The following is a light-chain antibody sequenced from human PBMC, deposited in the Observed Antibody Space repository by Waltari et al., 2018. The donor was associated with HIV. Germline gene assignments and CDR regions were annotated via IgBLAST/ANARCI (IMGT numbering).Light chain of an antibody. J-gene: IGKJ2*01. V-gene: IGKV3-15*01. Sequence: LMQSPDILPVSPGEGVTLPCRASQSVKTNVAWYQQRPGQAPRLLIYGASTRAAGFPARFSGGGSGTEFTLTISSLQSEDFALYFCHQYNNWPYTFGQGTKLDIK. CDR1: QSVKTN. CDR2: GAS. CDR3: HQYNNWPYT.